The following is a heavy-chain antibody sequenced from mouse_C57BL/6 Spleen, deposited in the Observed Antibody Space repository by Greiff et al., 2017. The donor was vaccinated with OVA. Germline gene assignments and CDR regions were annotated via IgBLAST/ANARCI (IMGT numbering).Heavy chain of an antibody. CDR2: IYPRTGGT. V-gene: IGHV1-42*01. Sequence: VQLQQSGPELVKPGASVKISCKASGYSFTGYYMNWVKQSPEKSLEWIGEIYPRTGGTTYNQKFKAKATLTVDTSSSTAYMQLKSLTSEDSAVYYCASYGSRGLAYWGQGTLVTVSA. J-gene: IGHJ3*01. CDR3: ASYGSRGLAY. CDR1: GYSFTGYY. D-gene: IGHD1-1*01.